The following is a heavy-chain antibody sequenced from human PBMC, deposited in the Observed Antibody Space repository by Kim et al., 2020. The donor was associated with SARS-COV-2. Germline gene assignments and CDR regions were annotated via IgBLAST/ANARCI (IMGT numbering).Heavy chain of an antibody. D-gene: IGHD1-26*01. CDR2: ISGRSGSA. CDR3: AKGAGGATRDFDY. Sequence: GGSLRLSCAASGFIFSSYAMTWVRQAPGKGLEWVSAISGRSGSAYYADSVKGRFTISRDNSKRELYLQMDSLRGDDTAVYYCAKGAGGATRDFDYWGQGT. CDR1: GFIFSSYA. V-gene: IGHV3-23*01. J-gene: IGHJ4*02.